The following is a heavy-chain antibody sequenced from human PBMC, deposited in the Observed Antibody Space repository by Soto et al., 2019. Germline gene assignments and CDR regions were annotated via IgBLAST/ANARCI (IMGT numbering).Heavy chain of an antibody. V-gene: IGHV3-33*01. CDR1: GFTFSSYG. CDR2: IWYEGSNK. J-gene: IGHJ4*02. D-gene: IGHD3-10*01. Sequence: QVQLVESGGGVVQPGRSLRVSCAASGFTFSSYGMHWVRQAPGKGLEWVAVIWYEGSNKYYADSVKGRFTISRDNSKNTLYLQMNSLRAEATAVYYCARGWSVYGSGSYYNDDYWGQGTLVTVCS. CDR3: ARGWSVYGSGSYYNDDY.